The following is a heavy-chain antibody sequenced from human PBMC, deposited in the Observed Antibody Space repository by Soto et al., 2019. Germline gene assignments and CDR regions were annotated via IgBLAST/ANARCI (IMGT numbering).Heavy chain of an antibody. CDR1: GFAFSSYV. V-gene: IGHV3-30-3*01. CDR3: ARSYYFDY. CDR2: ISYDGSNK. J-gene: IGHJ4*02. D-gene: IGHD1-26*01. Sequence: QVQLVESGGGVVQPGRSLRLSCAASGFAFSSYVMHWVRQAPGKGLEWVAVISYDGSNKYYADSVKGRFTISRDNSKNTLYLQMNSLRAEDTAVYYCARSYYFDYWGQGTLVTVSS.